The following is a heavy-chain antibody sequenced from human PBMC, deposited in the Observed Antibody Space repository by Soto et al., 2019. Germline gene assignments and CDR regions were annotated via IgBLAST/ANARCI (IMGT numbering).Heavy chain of an antibody. CDR1: GGYFSDYG. V-gene: IGHV4-34*01. D-gene: IGHD1-26*01. J-gene: IGHJ5*01. CDR3: ARGTWELRLDS. Sequence: SETMSLSCAVYGGYFSDYGCRWIRQPPGEWLEWIGEINHSGSTNYNPSLKSRVTISVDTSKNQFSLKLSSMTAADTAVYFFARGTWELRLDSWGQGTLVTVSS. CDR2: INHSGST.